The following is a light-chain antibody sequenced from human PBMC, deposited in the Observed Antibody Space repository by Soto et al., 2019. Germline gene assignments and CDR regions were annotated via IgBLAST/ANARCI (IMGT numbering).Light chain of an antibody. J-gene: IGKJ1*01. Sequence: EIVLTQSPGTLSLSPGERVILSCRASQTINRSFLAWYQQKPGQAPRLLIYGASSRGSGVPDKFSGSGSGTDFTLTIIRLEPGDFRVYYCQQYGNSPLTFGQGTKVEIK. CDR1: QTINRSF. CDR2: GAS. CDR3: QQYGNSPLT. V-gene: IGKV3-20*01.